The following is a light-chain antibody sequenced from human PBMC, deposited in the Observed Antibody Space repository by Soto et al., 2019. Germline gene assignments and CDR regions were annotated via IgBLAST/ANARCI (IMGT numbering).Light chain of an antibody. Sequence: TLSYRASQSVSSNLAWYQQKPGQAPRLLIYGASTRATGIPARFSGSGSGSEFTLTSRHSRSEDFAVYEGQRRSNCRTFGLGTKVDIK. CDR1: QSVSSN. CDR2: GAS. CDR3: QRRSNCRT. J-gene: IGKJ1*01. V-gene: IGKV3-15*01.